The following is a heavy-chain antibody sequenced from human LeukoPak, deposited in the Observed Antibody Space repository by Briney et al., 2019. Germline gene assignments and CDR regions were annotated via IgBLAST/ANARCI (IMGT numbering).Heavy chain of an antibody. V-gene: IGHV4-59*01. CDR1: GGSISSCY. J-gene: IGHJ4*02. CDR3: AREKGYCSGGSCYSTKERGPFDY. D-gene: IGHD2-15*01. CDR2: IYYSGST. Sequence: PSETLSLTCTVSGGSISSCYWSWIRQPPGKGLEWIGYIYYSGSTNYNPSLKSRVTISVDTSKNQFSLKLSSVTAADTAVYYCAREKGYCSGGSCYSTKERGPFDYWGQGTLVTVSS.